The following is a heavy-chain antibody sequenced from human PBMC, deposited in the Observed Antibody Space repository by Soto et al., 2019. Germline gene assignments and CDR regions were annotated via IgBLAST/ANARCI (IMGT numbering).Heavy chain of an antibody. CDR3: ARERGPYYYDSSGYYDY. J-gene: IGHJ4*02. Sequence: ASVKVSCKASGYTFTGYYMHWVRQAPGQGLEWMGWINPNSGGTNYAQKFQGWVTMTRDTSISTAYMELSRLRSDDTAVYYCARERGPYYYDSSGYYDYWGQGTLVTVSS. CDR2: INPNSGGT. V-gene: IGHV1-2*04. D-gene: IGHD3-22*01. CDR1: GYTFTGYY.